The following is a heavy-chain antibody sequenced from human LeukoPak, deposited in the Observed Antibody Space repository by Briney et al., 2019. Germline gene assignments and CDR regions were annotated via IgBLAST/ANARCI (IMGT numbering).Heavy chain of an antibody. V-gene: IGHV1-69*05. J-gene: IGHJ4*02. D-gene: IGHD2-21*01. Sequence: ASVKVSCKASGGTFSSYAISWVRQAPGQGLEWMGGIIPIFGTANYAQKFQGRVTITTDESTSTAYMELSSLRSEDTAVYYCARGGGGDSKYYFDYWGQGTLVTVSS. CDR2: IIPIFGTA. CDR1: GGTFSSYA. CDR3: ARGGGGDSKYYFDY.